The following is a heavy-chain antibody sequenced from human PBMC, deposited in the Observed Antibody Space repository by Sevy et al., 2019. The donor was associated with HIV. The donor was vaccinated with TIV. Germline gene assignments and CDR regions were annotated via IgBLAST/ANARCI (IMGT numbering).Heavy chain of an antibody. CDR1: GGSISSSSYY. CDR2: IYYSGST. D-gene: IGHD3-3*01. V-gene: IGHV4-39*01. J-gene: IGHJ6*02. Sequence: SETLSLTCTVSGGSISSSSYYWGWIRQPPGKGLEWIGSIYYSGSTYYNPSLKSRVTISVDTSKNQFSLKLSSVTAADTAVYYCARRFHYDFCSGYSGEYGMDVWGQGTTVTVSS. CDR3: ARRFHYDFCSGYSGEYGMDV.